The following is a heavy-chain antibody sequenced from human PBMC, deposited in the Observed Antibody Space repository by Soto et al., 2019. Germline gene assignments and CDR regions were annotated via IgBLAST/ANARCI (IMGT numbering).Heavy chain of an antibody. CDR2: IYHSGST. CDR1: GGSISSSNW. J-gene: IGHJ3*02. CDR3: ARAPGGSYGHAFDI. D-gene: IGHD3-16*01. V-gene: IGHV4-4*02. Sequence: ASETLSLTCAVSGGSISSSNWWSWVRQPPGKGLEWIGEIYHSGSTNYNPSLKSRVTISVDKSKNQFSLKLSSVTAADTAVYYCARAPGGSYGHAFDIWGQGTMVTVSS.